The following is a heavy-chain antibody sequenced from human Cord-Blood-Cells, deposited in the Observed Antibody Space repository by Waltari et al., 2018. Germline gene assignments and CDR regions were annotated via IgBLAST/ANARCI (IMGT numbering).Heavy chain of an antibody. CDR3: ARGQYHSYAVPFDY. CDR2: IDHRGSN. Sequence: QVQLQQWGSGLLKPSETLSLTCAVYGGSFSVYYWRWLRQPPGKGLEWIGEIDHRGSNKNNPPHKSRVIISVDTTKTQFALKLSSVTAADTAVYYCARGQYHSYAVPFDYWGQGTLVTVSS. V-gene: IGHV4-34*01. D-gene: IGHD3-16*01. CDR1: GGSFSVYY. J-gene: IGHJ4*02.